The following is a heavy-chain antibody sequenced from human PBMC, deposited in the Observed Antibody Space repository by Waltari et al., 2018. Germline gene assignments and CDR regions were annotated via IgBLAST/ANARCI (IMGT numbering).Heavy chain of an antibody. D-gene: IGHD4-17*01. J-gene: IGHJ5*02. CDR2: IHHSASP. CDR3: ARYGHWFDP. V-gene: IGHV4-38-2*01. CDR1: GYSISSGYY. Sequence: QVQLQESGPGLVKPSETLSLTCAVSGYSISSGYYWGWIRQPPGKGLEYIGSIHHSASPYSNPSLKSRVTISVDTSKNQFSLKLISVTAADTAVYYCARYGHWFDPWGQGTLVTVSS.